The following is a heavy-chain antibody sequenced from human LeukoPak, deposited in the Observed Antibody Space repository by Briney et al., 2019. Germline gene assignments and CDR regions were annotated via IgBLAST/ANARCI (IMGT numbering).Heavy chain of an antibody. CDR1: GGSITSYY. CDR3: AKQQLVRCFDY. CDR2: IYYSGST. V-gene: IGHV4-59*08. Sequence: SETLSLTCTVSGGSITSYYWSWIRQPPGKGLEWIGYIYYSGSTNYNPSLKSRVTISVDTSKNQFSLKLSSVTAADTAVYYCAKQQLVRCFDYWGQGTLVTVSS. D-gene: IGHD6-13*01. J-gene: IGHJ4*02.